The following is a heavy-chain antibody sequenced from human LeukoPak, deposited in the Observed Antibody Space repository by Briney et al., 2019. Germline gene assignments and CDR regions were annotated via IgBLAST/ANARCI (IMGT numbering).Heavy chain of an antibody. V-gene: IGHV4-30-4*08. Sequence: SETLSLTCTVSGGTISSGDYYWSWIRQPPGKGLEWIGYIYYSGSTYYNPSLKSRVTISVDTSKNQFSLKLSSVTAADTAVYYCASLYDSSGYLTGFDYWGQGTLVTVSS. J-gene: IGHJ4*02. CDR3: ASLYDSSGYLTGFDY. D-gene: IGHD3-22*01. CDR2: IYYSGST. CDR1: GGTISSGDYY.